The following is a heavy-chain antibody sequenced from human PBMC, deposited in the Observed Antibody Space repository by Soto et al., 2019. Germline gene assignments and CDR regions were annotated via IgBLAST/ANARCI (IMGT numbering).Heavy chain of an antibody. Sequence: QVQLVESGGGVVQPGRSLRLSCAASGFTFSSYGMHWVRQAPGKGLEWVAVIWYDGSNKYYADSVKGRFTISRDNSKNTLYLQMNSLRAEDTAVYYCARDPYTNYYGMAVWGQGTTVTVSS. J-gene: IGHJ6*02. CDR3: ARDPYTNYYGMAV. D-gene: IGHD2-2*02. CDR1: GFTFSSYG. CDR2: IWYDGSNK. V-gene: IGHV3-33*01.